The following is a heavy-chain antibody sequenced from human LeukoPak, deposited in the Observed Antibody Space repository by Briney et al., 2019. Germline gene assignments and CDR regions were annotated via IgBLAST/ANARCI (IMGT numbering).Heavy chain of an antibody. V-gene: IGHV3-7*03. CDR1: AFIFSGHW. CDR2: IKEDGSER. J-gene: IGHJ4*02. CDR3: ARGWDHDSGGRPTAYVY. D-gene: IGHD2-15*01. Sequence: GGSLRLSCEGSAFIFSGHWMNWVRQTPGKGLEWVASIKEDGSERQYVDSVKGRFSISRDNTKGSLFLQLNSLRAEDTAVYYCARGWDHDSGGRPTAYVYWGQGALVTVSS.